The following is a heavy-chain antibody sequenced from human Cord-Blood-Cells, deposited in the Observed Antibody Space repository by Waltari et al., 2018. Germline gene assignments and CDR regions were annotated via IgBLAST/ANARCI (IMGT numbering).Heavy chain of an antibody. J-gene: IGHJ5*02. CDR3: ARHPGGYDILTGYYINWFDP. D-gene: IGHD3-9*01. Sequence: QLQLQESGPGLVKPSETLSLTCTVSGGSISSSSYYWGWIRQPPGKGLEWIGSIYYSGSHCYNPSLKSRVTISVDTSKNQFSLKLSSVTAADTAVYYCARHPGGYDILTGYYINWFDPWGQGTLVTVSS. CDR1: GGSISSSSYY. V-gene: IGHV4-39*07. CDR2: IYYSGSH.